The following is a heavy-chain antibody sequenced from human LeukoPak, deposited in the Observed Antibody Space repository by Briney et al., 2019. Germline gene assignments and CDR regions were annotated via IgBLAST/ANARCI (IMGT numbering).Heavy chain of an antibody. D-gene: IGHD3-3*01. Sequence: GASVKVSCKASGYTFTGYYIHWVRQAPGQGLEWMGWINPNSGGTNYAQKFQGRVTMTRDTSISTAYMELSSLRSDDTAVYYCAKSYTIQYYFDYWGQGTLVTVSS. V-gene: IGHV1-2*02. CDR2: INPNSGGT. CDR1: GYTFTGYY. CDR3: AKSYTIQYYFDY. J-gene: IGHJ4*02.